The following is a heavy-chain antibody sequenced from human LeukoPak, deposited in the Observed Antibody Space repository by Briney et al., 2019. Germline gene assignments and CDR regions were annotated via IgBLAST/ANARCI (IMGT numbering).Heavy chain of an antibody. J-gene: IGHJ4*02. CDR2: ISSSGSTI. V-gene: IGHV3-11*01. D-gene: IGHD3-16*01. CDR3: ARDKRSPWGGYFDY. Sequence: PGGSLRLSCAASGFTFSDYYMSWIRQAPGEGLEWVSYISSSGSTIYYSGSVKGRFTISRDNAKHSLYLQMNSLRAEDTAVYYCARDKRSPWGGYFDYWGQGTLVTVSS. CDR1: GFTFSDYY.